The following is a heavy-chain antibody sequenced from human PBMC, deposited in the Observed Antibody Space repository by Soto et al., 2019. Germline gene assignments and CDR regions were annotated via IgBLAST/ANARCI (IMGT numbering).Heavy chain of an antibody. D-gene: IGHD3-10*01. CDR2: INHSGST. V-gene: IGHV4-34*01. J-gene: IGHJ4*02. Sequence: SETLSLTCAVYGGSFSGYYWSWIRQPPGKGLEWIGEINHSGSTNYNPSLKSRVTISVDTSKNQFSLKLSSVTAADTAVYYCARGLTMVRGVRLYYFDYWGQGTLVTVSS. CDR3: ARGLTMVRGVRLYYFDY. CDR1: GGSFSGYY.